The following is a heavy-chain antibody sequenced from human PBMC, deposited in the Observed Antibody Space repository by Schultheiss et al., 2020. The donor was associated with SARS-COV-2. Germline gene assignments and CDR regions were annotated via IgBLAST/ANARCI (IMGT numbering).Heavy chain of an antibody. Sequence: ASVKVSCKASGYTFTGYYMHWVRQAPGQGLEWMGRINPNSGGTIYAQQFQGRVTVTRDTSISTAYMELSSLRSEDTAVYYCASIIAARGSYYYYAMDVWGQGTTVTVSS. CDR1: GYTFTGYY. CDR3: ASIIAARGSYYYYAMDV. CDR2: INPNSGGT. J-gene: IGHJ6*02. V-gene: IGHV1-2*06. D-gene: IGHD6-6*01.